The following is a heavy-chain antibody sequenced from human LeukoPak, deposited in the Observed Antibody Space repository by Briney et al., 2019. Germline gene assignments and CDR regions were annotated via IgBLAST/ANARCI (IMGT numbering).Heavy chain of an antibody. D-gene: IGHD3-10*01. J-gene: IGHJ5*02. CDR1: GYTFTGYY. Sequence: ASVKVSCKASGYTFTGYYMHWVRQMPGKGLEWMGIIYPGDSDTRYSPSFQGQVTISADKSISTAYLQWSSLKASDTAMYYCARLRGVRAPFDPWGQGTLVTVSS. CDR3: ARLRGVRAPFDP. CDR2: IYPGDSDT. V-gene: IGHV5-51*01.